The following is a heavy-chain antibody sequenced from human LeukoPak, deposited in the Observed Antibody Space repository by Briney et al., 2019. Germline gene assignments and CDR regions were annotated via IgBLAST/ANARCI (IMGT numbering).Heavy chain of an antibody. CDR2: ISGSGGST. V-gene: IGHV3-23*01. J-gene: IGHJ4*02. Sequence: GGSLRLSCAASGFTFSSYSMNWVRQAPGKGLEWVSAISGSGGSTYYADSVKGRFTISRDNSKNTLYLQMNSLRAEDTAVYYCATSSISGSYYVRGYFDYWGQGTLVTVSS. CDR3: ATSSISGSYYVRGYFDY. D-gene: IGHD1-26*01. CDR1: GFTFSSYS.